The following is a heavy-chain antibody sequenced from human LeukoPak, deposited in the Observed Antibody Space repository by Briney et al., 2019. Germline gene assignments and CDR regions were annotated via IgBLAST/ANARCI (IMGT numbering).Heavy chain of an antibody. Sequence: SVKVSCKASGGTFSSCAISWVRQAPGQGLEWMGGIIPIFGTANYAQKFQGRVTITTDESTSTAYMELSSLRSEDTAVYYCARGATYYYDSSGPKGFDYWGQGTLVTVSS. V-gene: IGHV1-69*05. CDR1: GGTFSSCA. CDR2: IIPIFGTA. J-gene: IGHJ4*02. D-gene: IGHD3-22*01. CDR3: ARGATYYYDSSGPKGFDY.